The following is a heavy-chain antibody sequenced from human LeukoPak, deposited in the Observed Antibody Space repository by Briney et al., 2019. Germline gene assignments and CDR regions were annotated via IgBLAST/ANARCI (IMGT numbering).Heavy chain of an antibody. CDR2: IYHSGST. V-gene: IGHV4-59*12. D-gene: IGHD3-16*01. Sequence: SETLSLTCTVSGGSTSSYYWSWIRQPPGKGLEWIGYIYHSGSTYYNPSLKSRVTISVDRSKNQFSLKLSSVTAADTAVYYCARVGGFRFDPWGQGTLVTVSS. J-gene: IGHJ5*02. CDR1: GGSTSSYY. CDR3: ARVGGFRFDP.